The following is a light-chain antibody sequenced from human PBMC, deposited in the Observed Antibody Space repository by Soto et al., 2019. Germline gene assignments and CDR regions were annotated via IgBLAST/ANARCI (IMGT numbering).Light chain of an antibody. CDR1: QGISSY. CDR3: QQYSSYPRT. V-gene: IGKV1-8*01. Sequence: AIRMTQSPSSFPASTGDRVTITCRASQGISSYLAWYQQKPGKAPKLLIYAASTLQSGVPSRFSGSGSGTDFTLTISYLQSEDFATYYCQQYSSYPRTFGQGTKVEIK. CDR2: AAS. J-gene: IGKJ1*01.